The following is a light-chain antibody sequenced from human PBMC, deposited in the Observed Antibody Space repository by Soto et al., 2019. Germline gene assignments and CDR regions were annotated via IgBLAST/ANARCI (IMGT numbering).Light chain of an antibody. V-gene: IGKV3-20*01. CDR1: QSVGSSY. J-gene: IGKJ4*01. CDR3: QQFGTSPLT. CDR2: GTS. Sequence: EIVLTQSPGTLSLSPGERATLSCRASQSVGSSYLAWYQQKPGQAPRLLIYGTSIRATGIPDRFSGSGSGTEFTLTVRRLEPEDFAMYYCQQFGTSPLTFGGGNKVEIK.